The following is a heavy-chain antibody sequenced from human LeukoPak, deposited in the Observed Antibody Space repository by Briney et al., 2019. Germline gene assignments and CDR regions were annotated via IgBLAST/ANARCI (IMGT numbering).Heavy chain of an antibody. J-gene: IGHJ4*02. CDR2: IYHSGST. Sequence: SETLSLTCAVSGGSISSSNWWSWVRQPPGKGLEWIGEIYHSGSTNYNPSLKSRVTISVDKSKNQFSLKLGSVTAADTAVYYCASYGSGSYRASDYWGQGTLVTVSS. D-gene: IGHD3-10*01. V-gene: IGHV4-4*02. CDR1: GGSISSSNW. CDR3: ASYGSGSYRASDY.